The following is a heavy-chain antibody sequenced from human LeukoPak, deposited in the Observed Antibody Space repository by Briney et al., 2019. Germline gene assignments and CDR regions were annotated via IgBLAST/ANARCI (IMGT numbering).Heavy chain of an antibody. V-gene: IGHV1-46*01. CDR1: GYTFTSYY. Sequence: ASVKVSCKASGYTFTSYYMHWVRQAPGQGLEWMGIINPSGGSTSYAQKFQGRVTMTRDTSTSTVYMELSRLRSDDTAVYYCARSGRRCSGGSCYYWENYWGQGTLVTVSS. CDR2: INPSGGST. CDR3: ARSGRRCSGGSCYYWENY. J-gene: IGHJ4*02. D-gene: IGHD2-15*01.